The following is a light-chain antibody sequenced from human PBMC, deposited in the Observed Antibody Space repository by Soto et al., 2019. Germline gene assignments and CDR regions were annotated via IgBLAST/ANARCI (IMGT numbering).Light chain of an antibody. Sequence: EIVLTQSPATLSLSPGERATLSCRASQSVSNSLAWYQQKPGQAPRLLIYDASNMATGIPARFSGSGSGTDFTLTICSLEPEDFAVYYCQQRSNWPLTFGGGTTVEI. CDR1: QSVSNS. CDR2: DAS. CDR3: QQRSNWPLT. V-gene: IGKV3-11*01. J-gene: IGKJ4*01.